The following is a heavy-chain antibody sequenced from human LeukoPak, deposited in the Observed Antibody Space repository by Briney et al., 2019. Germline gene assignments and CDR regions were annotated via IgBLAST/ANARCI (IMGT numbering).Heavy chain of an antibody. Sequence: ASVKVSCKASGYTFTSYGISWVRQAPGQGLEWMGWISAYNGNTNYAQKLQGRVTMTTDTSTSTAYMELRSLRSDDTAVYYCARDRHSSSFGPYYMDVWGKGTTVTVSS. V-gene: IGHV1-18*01. CDR2: ISAYNGNT. J-gene: IGHJ6*03. CDR1: GYTFTSYG. CDR3: ARDRHSSSFGPYYMDV. D-gene: IGHD6-6*01.